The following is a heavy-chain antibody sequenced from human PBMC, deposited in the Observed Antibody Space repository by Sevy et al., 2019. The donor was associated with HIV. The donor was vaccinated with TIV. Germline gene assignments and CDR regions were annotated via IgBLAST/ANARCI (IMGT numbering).Heavy chain of an antibody. CDR2: FDPEDGQT. D-gene: IGHD3-22*01. J-gene: IGHJ4*02. Sequence: ASVKDSCKVSGSTLTKLSIHWVRQAPGKGLEWMATFDPEDGQTIYAQKFQGRVTMTEDTSTDTGYMEVSSLRSEDTAIYYCATTKDYYESSGSPIDYWGQGTLVTVSS. CDR3: ATTKDYYESSGSPIDY. V-gene: IGHV1-24*01. CDR1: GSTLTKLS.